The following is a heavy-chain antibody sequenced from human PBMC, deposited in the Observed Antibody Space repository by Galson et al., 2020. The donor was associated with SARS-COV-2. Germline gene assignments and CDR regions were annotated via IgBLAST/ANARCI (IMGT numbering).Heavy chain of an antibody. D-gene: IGHD4-17*01. J-gene: IGHJ3*02. CDR2: ISHSGGT. CDR1: GTSISGGSYS. Sequence: SETLSLTCAVSGTSISGGSYSWNWIRQPPGKGLEWIGYISHSGGTYYNPSLKSRVTISGDRSKNQFSLRLSSVTAADAAVYFCARLHYGEYAPEAFDIWGPGTRVPVAS. CDR3: ARLHYGEYAPEAFDI. V-gene: IGHV4-30-2*01.